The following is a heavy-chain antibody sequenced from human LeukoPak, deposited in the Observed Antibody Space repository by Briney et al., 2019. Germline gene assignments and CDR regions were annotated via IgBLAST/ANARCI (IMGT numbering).Heavy chain of an antibody. J-gene: IGHJ4*02. Sequence: PGGSLRLSCAASGFIFSNYGMCWVRQAPGKGLEWVTFIENDGSNKYYADSVRGRFTISRDNSRNTLYMQMNSLRDEDTAVYYCAKDPARGELGIFDYWGQGVLVTVSS. D-gene: IGHD1-26*01. V-gene: IGHV3-30*02. CDR3: AKDPARGELGIFDY. CDR1: GFIFSNYG. CDR2: IENDGSNK.